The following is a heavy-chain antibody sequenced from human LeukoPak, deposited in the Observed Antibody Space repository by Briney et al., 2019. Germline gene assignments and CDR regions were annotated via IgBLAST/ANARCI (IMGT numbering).Heavy chain of an antibody. CDR3: ARDRDCSGGSCYSGLPHPVENWFDS. Sequence: GGSLRLSCAASGFTFSSYWMHWVRQAPGKGLVRVSHIDSDGSSTSYADSVKGRFTISRDNAKNTLYLQMNSLRAEDTAVYYCARDRDCSGGSCYSGLPHPVENWFDSWGQGTLVTVSS. D-gene: IGHD2-15*01. CDR2: IDSDGSST. J-gene: IGHJ5*01. V-gene: IGHV3-74*01. CDR1: GFTFSSYW.